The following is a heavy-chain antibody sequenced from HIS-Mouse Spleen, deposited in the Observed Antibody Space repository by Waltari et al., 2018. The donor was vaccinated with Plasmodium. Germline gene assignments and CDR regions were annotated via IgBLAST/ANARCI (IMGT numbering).Heavy chain of an antibody. CDR1: GFPFSSYW. CDR2: IKQDGSEK. CDR3: ASSWYWYFDL. Sequence: EVQLVESGGGLVQPGGSLRLSCPASGFPFSSYWRSWVRQAPGKGLEWVANIKQDGSEKYYVDSVKGRFTISRDNAKNSLYLQMNSLRAEDTAVYYCASSWYWYFDLWGRGTLVTVSS. V-gene: IGHV3-7*01. D-gene: IGHD6-13*01. J-gene: IGHJ2*01.